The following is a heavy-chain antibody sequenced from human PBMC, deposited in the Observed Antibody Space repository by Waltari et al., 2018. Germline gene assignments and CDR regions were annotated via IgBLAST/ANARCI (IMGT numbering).Heavy chain of an antibody. CDR1: GFTFSSYA. CDR3: AKEPTIAAAGHYGMDV. D-gene: IGHD6-13*01. CDR2: ISGSGGST. Sequence: EVQLLESGGGLVQPGGSLRLSCAASGFTFSSYAMSWVRQAPGKGLEWVSAISGSGGSTYYADSVKGRFTISRDNSKNTLYLQMNSLRAEDTAVCYCAKEPTIAAAGHYGMDVWGQGTTVTVSS. V-gene: IGHV3-23*01. J-gene: IGHJ6*02.